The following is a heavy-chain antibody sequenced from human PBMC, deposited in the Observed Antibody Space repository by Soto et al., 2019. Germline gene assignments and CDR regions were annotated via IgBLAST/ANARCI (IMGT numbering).Heavy chain of an antibody. J-gene: IGHJ3*01. CDR1: GFTISGKKY. CDR3: ATWHEREHAYDV. D-gene: IGHD1-1*01. Sequence: HPGGSLRLSCAASGFTISGKKYVAWVRQAPGKGLEWVSALYDLDGSFYAASVKGRFTTSSDSSKTTVYLRMNDLRPDDTAVYYCATWHEREHAYDVWGQGTTVTVSS. V-gene: IGHV3-53*01. CDR2: LYDLDGS.